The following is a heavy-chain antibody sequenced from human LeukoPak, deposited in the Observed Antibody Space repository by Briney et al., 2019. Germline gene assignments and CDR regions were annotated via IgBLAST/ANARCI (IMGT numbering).Heavy chain of an antibody. CDR2: IYYSGST. CDR1: GGSFSGYY. CDR3: ARPLIVGSKGAFDI. J-gene: IGHJ3*02. Sequence: SETLSLTCAVYGGSFSGYYWSWIRQPPGKGLEWIGYIYYSGSTNYNPSLKSRVTISVDTSKNQFSLKLSSVTAADTAVYYCARPLIVGSKGAFDIWGQGTMVTVSS. V-gene: IGHV4-59*08. D-gene: IGHD3-22*01.